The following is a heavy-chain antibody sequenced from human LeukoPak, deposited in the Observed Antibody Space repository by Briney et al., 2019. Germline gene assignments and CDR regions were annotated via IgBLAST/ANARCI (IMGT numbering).Heavy chain of an antibody. CDR1: GFTFDDYT. CDR3: ARAYDYNFYYYYCGMDV. Sequence: GGSLRLSCAASGFTFDDYTMHWVRQAPGKGLEWVSLISWDGGSTYYADSVKGRFTISRDNSKNSLYLQMNSLRTEDTALYYCARAYDYNFYYYYCGMDVWGQGTTVTVSS. J-gene: IGHJ6*02. V-gene: IGHV3-43*01. D-gene: IGHD4-11*01. CDR2: ISWDGGST.